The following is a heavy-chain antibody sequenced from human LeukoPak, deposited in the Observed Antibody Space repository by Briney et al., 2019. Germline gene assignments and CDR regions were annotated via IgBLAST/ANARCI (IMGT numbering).Heavy chain of an antibody. CDR2: IFSNDEK. D-gene: IGHD5-18*01. V-gene: IGHV2-26*01. Sequence: SGPTLVKPTETLTLTCTVSGFSLSNARMGVSWIRQPPGKALEWLAHIFSNDEKSYSTSLKSRLTISKDTSKSQVVLTMTNMDPVDTATYYCARIYVDTAMFQRDYFDYWGQGTLVTVSS. CDR3: ARIYVDTAMFQRDYFDY. J-gene: IGHJ4*02. CDR1: GFSLSNARMG.